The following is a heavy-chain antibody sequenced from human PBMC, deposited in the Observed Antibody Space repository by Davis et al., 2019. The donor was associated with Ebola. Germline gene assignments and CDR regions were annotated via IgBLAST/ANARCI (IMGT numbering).Heavy chain of an antibody. J-gene: IGHJ4*02. CDR2: IAPSGDFT. CDR3: ARALDRLLDFDY. D-gene: IGHD3-3*01. Sequence: AASVKVSCKASGYTFTSYYMNWVRQAPGQGLEWMGIIAPSGDFTRFAPKFQGRITLTTDTSTNTVYMELTSLKSEDTAVYYCARALDRLLDFDYWGQGTLVTVSS. CDR1: GYTFTSYY. V-gene: IGHV1-46*01.